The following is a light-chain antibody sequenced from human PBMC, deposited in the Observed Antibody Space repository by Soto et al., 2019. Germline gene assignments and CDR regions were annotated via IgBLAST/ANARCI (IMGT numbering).Light chain of an antibody. J-gene: IGLJ1*01. V-gene: IGLV1-44*01. Sequence: QSVLTQPPSASGTPGQRATISCSGSSSNIGSNTVNWYQQLPGTAPKLLIYSHNQRPSGVPDRFSVSKSGTSASLAISGRQSEDAADYYCATWDDSLDGYVFGPGTKVTVL. CDR1: SSNIGSNT. CDR3: ATWDDSLDGYV. CDR2: SHN.